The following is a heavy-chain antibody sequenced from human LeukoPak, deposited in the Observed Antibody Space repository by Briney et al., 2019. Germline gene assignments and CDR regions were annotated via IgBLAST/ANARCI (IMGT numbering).Heavy chain of an antibody. J-gene: IGHJ4*02. CDR3: AAMATEGPMFDY. V-gene: IGHV1-58*02. CDR1: GFTFSRSA. D-gene: IGHD5-24*01. CDR2: IGVGSGNT. Sequence: ASVKVSCKASGFTFSRSAMQWVRQARGQRLEWIGWIGVGSGNTKYAQKSQERVTITRDMSTSTAYMELSSLRSEDTAVYYCAAMATEGPMFDYWGQGTLVTVSS.